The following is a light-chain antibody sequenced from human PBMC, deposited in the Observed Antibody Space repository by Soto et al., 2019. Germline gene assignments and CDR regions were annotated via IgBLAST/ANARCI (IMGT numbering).Light chain of an antibody. V-gene: IGLV1-51*01. Sequence: QSVLTQPPSVSAAPGQKVTISCSGSSADIGNDYVSWYQQLPGTAPKLLIYDNNKRPSGIPDRFSGSKSGTSATLGITGLQTGDEADYYCRIWDSSPTAVFGGGTKVTVL. CDR2: DNN. CDR3: RIWDSSPTAV. J-gene: IGLJ2*01. CDR1: SADIGNDY.